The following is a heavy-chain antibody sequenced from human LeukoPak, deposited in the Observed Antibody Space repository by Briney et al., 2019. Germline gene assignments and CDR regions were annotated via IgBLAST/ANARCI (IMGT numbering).Heavy chain of an antibody. CDR1: GFTFSSYG. Sequence: PGGSLRLSCAASGFTFSSYGMTWLRQTPAKGLEWVSAISGSGETTYYSDSVEGRFTISRDNSKNTLFLQMNSLRVEDAAMYYCAKTHGYFDQWGQGTPVAVSS. J-gene: IGHJ4*02. D-gene: IGHD3-22*01. V-gene: IGHV3-23*01. CDR3: AKTHGYFDQ. CDR2: ISGSGETT.